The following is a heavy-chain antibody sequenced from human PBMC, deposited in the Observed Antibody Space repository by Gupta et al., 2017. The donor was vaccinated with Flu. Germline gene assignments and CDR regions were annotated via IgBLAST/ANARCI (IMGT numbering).Heavy chain of an antibody. Sequence: QLQLQESGPGLVKPSETLSLTCTVSGGSISSSSYYWGWIRQPPGKGLKWIGSIYYSGSSYYNPSLKSRVTISVDTSKNQFSLKLSSVTAADTAVYYCASSSPLTYYYYYMDVWDKGTTVTVSS. J-gene: IGHJ6*03. CDR3: ASSSPLTYYYYYMDV. V-gene: IGHV4-39*01. CDR2: IYYSGSS. D-gene: IGHD2/OR15-2a*01. CDR1: GGSISSSSYY.